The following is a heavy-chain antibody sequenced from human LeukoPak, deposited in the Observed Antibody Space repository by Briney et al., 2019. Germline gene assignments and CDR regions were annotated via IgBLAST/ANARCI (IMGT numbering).Heavy chain of an antibody. J-gene: IGHJ5*02. D-gene: IGHD2-15*01. CDR2: INPNSGGT. V-gene: IGHV1-2*06. CDR3: ARGYCSGGSCYSVENWFDP. Sequence: ASVKVSCKAAGYTFTGYYMFWVRQTPGQGLEWMGRINPNSGGTNYAQKFQGRVTMTRDTSISTAYMELSRLRSDDTAVYYCARGYCSGGSCYSVENWFDPWGQGTLVTVSS. CDR1: GYTFTGYY.